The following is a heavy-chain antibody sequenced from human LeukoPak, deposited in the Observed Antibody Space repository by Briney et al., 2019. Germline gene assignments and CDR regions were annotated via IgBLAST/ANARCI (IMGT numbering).Heavy chain of an antibody. Sequence: PGGSLRLSCAASGFTFSTYAMSWVRQAPGKGLEWVSTVSTSGGSTYYADSVKGRFTISRDNAKNSLYLQMDSLRVEDTAVYYCARGAAGGMYNWFDPWGQGTLVTVSS. CDR1: GFTFSTYA. V-gene: IGHV3-23*01. CDR3: ARGAAGGMYNWFDP. J-gene: IGHJ5*02. D-gene: IGHD6-13*01. CDR2: VSTSGGST.